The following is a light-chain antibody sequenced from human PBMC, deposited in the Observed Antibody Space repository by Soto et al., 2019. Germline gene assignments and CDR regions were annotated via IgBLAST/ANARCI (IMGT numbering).Light chain of an antibody. V-gene: IGKV1-39*01. J-gene: IGKJ4*01. CDR2: AAS. CDR3: QQSYSTPLT. CDR1: QSISSY. Sequence: DIQMTQSPSSLSASVGDRVTITCRASQSISSYLNWYQQKPGKAPKFLIYAASSLQSGVPSRFSGSGSGTDVTLTISSLQPEDFATYYCQQSYSTPLTFGGGTKVEI.